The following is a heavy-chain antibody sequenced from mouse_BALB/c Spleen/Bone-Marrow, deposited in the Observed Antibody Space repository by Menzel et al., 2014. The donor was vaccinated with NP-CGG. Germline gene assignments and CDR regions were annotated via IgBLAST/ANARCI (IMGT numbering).Heavy chain of an antibody. D-gene: IGHD2-10*02. CDR1: GFAFSRYS. CDR3: ARLAVWGAMDY. J-gene: IGHJ4*01. CDR2: INPGNSTI. V-gene: IGHV4-2*02. Sequence: EVQLVESGGGLVQPGGSLNLSCAGSGFAFSRYSMSWARQAPGKGQDWIGDINPGNSTINYTPTLKDKFIISRDNANNTLYLQMSKVRSEDTALYYCARLAVWGAMDYWGQGTSVTVSS.